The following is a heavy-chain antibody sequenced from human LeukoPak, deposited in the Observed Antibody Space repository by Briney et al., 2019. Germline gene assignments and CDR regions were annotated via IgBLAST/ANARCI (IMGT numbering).Heavy chain of an antibody. D-gene: IGHD2-2*02. CDR2: INHSGST. CDR3: ARPPWGYCSSTSCHIFDS. V-gene: IGHV4-34*01. J-gene: IGHJ4*02. Sequence: SETLSLTCAVYGGSFSGYYWSWIRQPPGKGLEWIGEINHSGSTNYNPSLKSRVTISVDTSKNQFSLKLSSVTAADTAVYYCARPPWGYCSSTSCHIFDSWGQGTLVTVSS. CDR1: GGSFSGYY.